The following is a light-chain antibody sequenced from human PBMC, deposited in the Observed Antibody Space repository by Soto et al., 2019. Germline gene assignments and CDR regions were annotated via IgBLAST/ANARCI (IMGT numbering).Light chain of an antibody. CDR2: KAS. J-gene: IGKJ1*01. Sequence: DIQMTQSPSTLSASVGDRVTITCRASQSISNWLAWYQQKPGKAPKLLIYKASSLESGVPSRFSGSGSGTGFTLTICILQPVYLATYYCQQYDIYPWTLGQGT. CDR3: QQYDIYPWT. CDR1: QSISNW. V-gene: IGKV1-5*03.